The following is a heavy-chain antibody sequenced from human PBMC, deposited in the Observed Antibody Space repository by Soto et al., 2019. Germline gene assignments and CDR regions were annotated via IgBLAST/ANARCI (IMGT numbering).Heavy chain of an antibody. D-gene: IGHD6-13*01. CDR2: INAANGDT. V-gene: IGHV1-3*01. J-gene: IGHJ5*02. Sequence: ASVKVSFKASGYTFTSYGIHWVRQAPGQRLEWMGWINAANGDTKYSPKFQGRVTITRDTSASTAYMKLSSLRSEDTAVYYCVRRHVSATGIDWFDPWGQGTLVTVS. CDR3: VRRHVSATGIDWFDP. CDR1: GYTFTSYG.